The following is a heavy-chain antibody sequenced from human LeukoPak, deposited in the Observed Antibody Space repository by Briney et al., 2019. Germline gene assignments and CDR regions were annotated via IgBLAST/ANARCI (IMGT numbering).Heavy chain of an antibody. D-gene: IGHD2-21*01. CDR3: ARGRFLGMDV. Sequence: SQTLSLTCAVSGGSISSGGYSWSWIRQPPGKGLEWIGYIYHSGSTYYNPSLKSRVTISVDRSKNQFPLKLSSVTAADTAVYYCARGRFLGMDVWGQGTTVTVSS. CDR1: GGSISSGGYS. CDR2: IYHSGST. J-gene: IGHJ6*02. V-gene: IGHV4-30-2*01.